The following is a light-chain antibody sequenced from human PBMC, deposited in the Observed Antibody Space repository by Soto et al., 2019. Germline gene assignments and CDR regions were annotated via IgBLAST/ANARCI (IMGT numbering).Light chain of an antibody. CDR3: QQLNSYPRT. Sequence: DIQLTQSPSFLSASVGDRVTITCRASQGISSYLAWYQQKPGKAPKLLIYAASTLQSGVPSRFSGSGSGTEFTPTNSSLQPEDFATYYCQQLNSYPRTFGQGTKVEIK. CDR1: QGISSY. V-gene: IGKV1-9*01. J-gene: IGKJ1*01. CDR2: AAS.